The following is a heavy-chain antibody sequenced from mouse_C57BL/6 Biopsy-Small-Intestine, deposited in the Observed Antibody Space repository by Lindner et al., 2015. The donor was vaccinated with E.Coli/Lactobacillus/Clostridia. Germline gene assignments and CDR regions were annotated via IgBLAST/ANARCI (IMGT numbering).Heavy chain of an antibody. J-gene: IGHJ3*01. Sequence: VQLQESGPGLVAPSQSLSITCTVSGFSLTSFGVDWVRQSPGMGLEWLGVIWTNGRTNYNSALKSRLSISKDNSKSQVFLKMDSLQTDDTAMYYCASARGDGSFAYWGQGTLVTVSA. V-gene: IGHV2-6*01. D-gene: IGHD2-3*01. CDR3: ASARGDGSFAY. CDR2: IWTNGRT. CDR1: GFSLTSFG.